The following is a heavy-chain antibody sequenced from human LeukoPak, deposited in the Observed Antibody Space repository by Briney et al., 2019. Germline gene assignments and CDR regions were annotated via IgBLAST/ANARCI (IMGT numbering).Heavy chain of an antibody. CDR1: GYTFTDYY. V-gene: IGHV1-2*02. Sequence: ASVTVSCTTSGYTFTDYYLHWVRQAPGQGLEWVGWIHPNTGATHHAQRFQGRLTITRDTSISTVYMELTRLRSDDTAVYYCARVIGGGDDPIRLDHWGQGTLVTVSS. CDR2: IHPNTGAT. CDR3: ARVIGGGDDPIRLDH. J-gene: IGHJ4*02. D-gene: IGHD3-16*01.